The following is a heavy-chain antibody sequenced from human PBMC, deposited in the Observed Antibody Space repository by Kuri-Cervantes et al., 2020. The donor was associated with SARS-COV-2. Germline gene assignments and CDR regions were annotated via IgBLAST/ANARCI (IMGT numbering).Heavy chain of an antibody. CDR2: IRYDGSNK. Sequence: GESLKISCAASGFTFGSYGMHWVRQAPGKGLEWVAFIRYDGSNKYYADSVKGRFTISRDNSKNTLYLQMNSLRAEDTAVYYCARDNGPNNYSNYEDYFDYWGQGTLVTVSS. V-gene: IGHV3-30*02. CDR1: GFTFGSYG. J-gene: IGHJ4*02. CDR3: ARDNGPNNYSNYEDYFDY. D-gene: IGHD4-11*01.